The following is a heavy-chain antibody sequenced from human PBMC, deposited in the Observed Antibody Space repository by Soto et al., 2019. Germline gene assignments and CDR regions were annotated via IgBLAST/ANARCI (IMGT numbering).Heavy chain of an antibody. D-gene: IGHD3-22*01. Sequence: EVQLLESGGGLVQPGGSLRLSCAASGFTFSSYAMSWVRQAPGKGLEWVSAISGSGGSTYYADSVKGRFTISRDNSKNTLYLQMNSLRAEDTAVYYCAKDKGLYDSSGYSTFFDYWGQGTLVTVSS. CDR3: AKDKGLYDSSGYSTFFDY. V-gene: IGHV3-23*01. J-gene: IGHJ4*02. CDR2: ISGSGGST. CDR1: GFTFSSYA.